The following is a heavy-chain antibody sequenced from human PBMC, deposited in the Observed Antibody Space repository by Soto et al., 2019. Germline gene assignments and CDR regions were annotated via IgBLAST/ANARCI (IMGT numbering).Heavy chain of an antibody. J-gene: IGHJ4*02. D-gene: IGHD4-4*01. CDR2: INTGRGNP. Sequence: QVQLVQSGAEVKKPGASVKISCKTSGYTFTRYTIHWVRQAPGQRLEWMGWINTGRGNPKYSEKLQGRVTITADTSASTAYMELSSLTSADTALYYCSRDDYSSGYYSEYWGQGTLVTVSS. V-gene: IGHV1-3*04. CDR1: GYTFTRYT. CDR3: SRDDYSSGYYSEY.